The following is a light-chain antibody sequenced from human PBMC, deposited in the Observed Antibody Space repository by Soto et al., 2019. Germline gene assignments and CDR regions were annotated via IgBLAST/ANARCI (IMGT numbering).Light chain of an antibody. V-gene: IGKV3-11*01. Sequence: EIVLTQSPATLSLSPGERATLSCRASQSVSSYLAWYQQKPGKAPRLLIYDASNRATGIPARFSGSGSGTDFKLTISSLEPEDFAVYYCQQRSNWPPTFGGGTKVEIK. CDR2: DAS. CDR3: QQRSNWPPT. CDR1: QSVSSY. J-gene: IGKJ4*01.